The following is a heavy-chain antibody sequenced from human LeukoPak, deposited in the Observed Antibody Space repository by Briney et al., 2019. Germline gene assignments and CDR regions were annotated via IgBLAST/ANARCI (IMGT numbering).Heavy chain of an antibody. V-gene: IGHV3-48*01. D-gene: IGHD6-13*01. CDR2: ISSSSSSM. CDR3: ARHGSSSPYYFDY. J-gene: IGHJ4*02. Sequence: PGGSLRLSCAASGFTFSSYSMNWVRQAPGKGPEWVSYISSSSSSMYYADSVKGRFTISRDNAKNSLFLQMNSMRAEDTAVYYCARHGSSSPYYFDYWGQGTLVAVSS. CDR1: GFTFSSYS.